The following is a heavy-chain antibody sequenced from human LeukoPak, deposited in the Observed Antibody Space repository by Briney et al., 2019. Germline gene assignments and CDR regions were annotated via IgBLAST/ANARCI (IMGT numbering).Heavy chain of an antibody. V-gene: IGHV3-30*03. J-gene: IGHJ6*02. CDR3: ARDRGSSSSAYGMDV. D-gene: IGHD6-13*01. CDR1: GFTFSRYG. CDR2: ISYDGVTK. Sequence: PGGSLRLSCAASGFTFSRYGMRWVRQAPGRGLEWVSLISYDGVTKYYADTVKGRFTISRDNSKNTLYVQMNSLRAEDTAVYYCARDRGSSSSAYGMDVWGQGTTVTVSS.